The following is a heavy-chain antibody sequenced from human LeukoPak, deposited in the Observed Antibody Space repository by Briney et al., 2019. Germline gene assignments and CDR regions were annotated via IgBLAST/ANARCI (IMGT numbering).Heavy chain of an antibody. CDR3: ARGAYSYDYYFDY. D-gene: IGHD5-18*01. J-gene: IGHJ4*02. CDR2: IYYSGST. V-gene: IGHV4-31*03. Sequence: NPSETLSFTCTVSGGSISSGGYCWRWIRQHPGKGLEWIGYIYYSGSTYYNPSLKSRVTISVDTSKNQFSLKLSSVTAADTAVYYCARGAYSYDYYFDYWGQGTLVTVSS. CDR1: GGSISSGGYC.